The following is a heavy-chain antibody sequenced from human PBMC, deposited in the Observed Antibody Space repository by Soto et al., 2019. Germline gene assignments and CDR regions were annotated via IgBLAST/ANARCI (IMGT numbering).Heavy chain of an antibody. J-gene: IGHJ4*02. D-gene: IGHD3-10*01. Sequence: PGGSLRLSCAASGFRFSSYAMSWVRQAPGKGLEWVSGISGSGGSTYYADSVKGRFTISRDNSKNTLYLQMSSLRAEDTAVYYCAKETGHIYGLNDLGDWGRGTLVTVSS. CDR2: ISGSGGST. V-gene: IGHV3-23*01. CDR1: GFRFSSYA. CDR3: AKETGHIYGLNDLGD.